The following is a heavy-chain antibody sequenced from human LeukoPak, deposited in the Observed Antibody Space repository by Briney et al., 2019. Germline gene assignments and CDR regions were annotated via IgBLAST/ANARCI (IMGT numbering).Heavy chain of an antibody. Sequence: GGSLRLSCAASGFSYSSYSMSWVCQAPGKGLEWVSSISSSSSYIYYADSVKGRFTISRDNAKNSLYLQMNSLTAEDTATYKCVTGVVDIGPVVAAHDAFDIWGQGTMVTVSS. V-gene: IGHV3-21*01. CDR1: GFSYSSYS. CDR3: VTGVVDIGPVVAAHDAFDI. CDR2: ISSSSSYI. D-gene: IGHD2-15*01. J-gene: IGHJ3*02.